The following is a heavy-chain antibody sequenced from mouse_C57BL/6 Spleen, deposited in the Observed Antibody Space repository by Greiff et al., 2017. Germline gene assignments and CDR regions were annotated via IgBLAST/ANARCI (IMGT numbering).Heavy chain of an antibody. CDR2: INPSSGYT. CDR3: ARYRNYFDY. CDR1: GYTFTSYW. J-gene: IGHJ2*01. D-gene: IGHD2-14*01. V-gene: IGHV1-7*01. Sequence: QVQLQQSGAELAKPGASVKLSCKASGYTFTSYWMHWVKQRPGQGLEWIGYINPSSGYTKYNQKFKDKATLPADKSSSTAYMQLSSLTYEDSAVYYCARYRNYFDYWGQGTTLTVSS.